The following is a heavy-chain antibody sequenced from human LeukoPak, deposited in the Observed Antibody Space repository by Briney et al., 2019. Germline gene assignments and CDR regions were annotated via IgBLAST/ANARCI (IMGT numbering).Heavy chain of an antibody. CDR3: AREVKGFYYYGMDV. D-gene: IGHD3-22*01. V-gene: IGHV3-48*02. Sequence: GGSLRLSCAASGFTFSSYSMNWVRQAPGKGLEWVSYISSSSSTIYYADSVKGRFTIPRDNAKNSLYLQMNSLRDEDTAVYYCAREVKGFYYYGMDVWGQGTTVTVSS. J-gene: IGHJ6*02. CDR2: ISSSSSTI. CDR1: GFTFSSYS.